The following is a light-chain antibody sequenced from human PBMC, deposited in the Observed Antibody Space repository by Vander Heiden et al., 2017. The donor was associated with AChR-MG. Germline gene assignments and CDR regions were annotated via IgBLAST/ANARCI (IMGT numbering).Light chain of an antibody. V-gene: IGLV2-11*01. CDR2: DVS. CDR1: SSDVGGYNY. J-gene: IGLJ1*01. Sequence: SALTQPRSVSGSPGQSVTISCTGTSSDVGGYNYVSWYQQHTGKAPKLMIYDVSKRPSGVPDRFSGSKSGNTASLTISGLQAEDEADYYCCSYAGSYVFGTGTKVTVL. CDR3: CSYAGSYV.